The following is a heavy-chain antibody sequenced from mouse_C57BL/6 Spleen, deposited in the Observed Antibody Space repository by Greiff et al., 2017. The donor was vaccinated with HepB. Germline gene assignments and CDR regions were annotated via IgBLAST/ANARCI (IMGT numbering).Heavy chain of an antibody. J-gene: IGHJ3*01. CDR1: GYSFTGYY. D-gene: IGHD2-4*01. CDR2: INPSTGGN. V-gene: IGHV1-42*01. CDR3: ARNDYDDGGFAY. Sequence: VQLQQSGPELVPPGASVKLSCKASGYSFTGYYLNWVQPRPEKILEWIGEINPSTGGNTYNQKFKAKATLTVDKSSSTAYLQRKSLTSEDSAVYYCARNDYDDGGFAYWGQGTLVTVSA.